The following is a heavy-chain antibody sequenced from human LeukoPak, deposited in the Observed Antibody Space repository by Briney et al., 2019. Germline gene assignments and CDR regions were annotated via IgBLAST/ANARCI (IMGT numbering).Heavy chain of an antibody. V-gene: IGHV3-7*04. CDR2: IKPDGSDK. Sequence: GGSLRLSCTASGFTFSTYWMTWVRQAPGKWLECAANIKPDGSDKYYVDSVKGRFTISRDNAKTSLYLQLNSLRAEDTAVYYCARGRYSGGGIDNWGQGTLVTVSS. CDR1: GFTFSTYW. D-gene: IGHD6-19*01. J-gene: IGHJ4*02. CDR3: ARGRYSGGGIDN.